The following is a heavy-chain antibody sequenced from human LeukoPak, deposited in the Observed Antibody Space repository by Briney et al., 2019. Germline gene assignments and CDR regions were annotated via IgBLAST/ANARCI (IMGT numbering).Heavy chain of an antibody. V-gene: IGHV4-34*01. CDR3: ARGARIVVVPARKWFDP. D-gene: IGHD2-2*01. CDR2: INHSGST. Sequence: SETLSLTCAVYGGSFSGYYWSWIRQPPGKGLEWIGEINHSGSTNYNPSLKSRVTISVDTSKNQFSLKLSSVTAADTAVYYCARGARIVVVPARKWFDPWGQGTLVTVSS. CDR1: GGSFSGYY. J-gene: IGHJ5*02.